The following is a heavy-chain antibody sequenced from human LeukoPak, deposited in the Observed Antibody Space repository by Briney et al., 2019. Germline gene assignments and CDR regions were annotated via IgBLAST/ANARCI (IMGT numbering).Heavy chain of an antibody. V-gene: IGHV3-23*01. J-gene: IGHJ4*02. CDR3: AKDPGYSGYDYVY. CDR1: GFAFNTYG. CDR2: ISPSGGST. D-gene: IGHD5-12*01. Sequence: GGSLRLSCAASGFAFNTYGMSWLRQAPGKGPEWVSAISPSGGSTYYADSVKGRFTISRDNSKNTFYLQMNSLRAEDTAVYYCAKDPGYSGYDYVYWGQGTLVTVSS.